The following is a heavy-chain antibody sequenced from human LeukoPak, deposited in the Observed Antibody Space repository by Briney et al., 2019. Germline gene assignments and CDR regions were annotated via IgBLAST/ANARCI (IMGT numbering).Heavy chain of an antibody. CDR2: INRDGSQK. J-gene: IGHJ4*02. CDR1: GFTFSNYW. V-gene: IGHV3-7*01. D-gene: IGHD1-14*01. CDR3: AREVWGPEY. Sequence: GGSLRPSCSASGFTFSNYWMGWVRQAPGKGLEWVADINRDGSQKNHVDSVKGRFTISRDNAENSLFLQMNSLTAEDTAVYYCAREVWGPEYWGQGTLVTVSS.